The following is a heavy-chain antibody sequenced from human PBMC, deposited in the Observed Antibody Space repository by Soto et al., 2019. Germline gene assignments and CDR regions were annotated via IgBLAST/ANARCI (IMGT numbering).Heavy chain of an antibody. J-gene: IGHJ6*02. CDR3: ARDDYDILTGYTRSPINDYKGMDV. CDR2: ISYDGTNQ. V-gene: IGHV3-30*03. Sequence: PGGSLRLSCAASGFTFSSYGMHWVRQAPGKGLEWVAVISYDGTNQYYADSVKGRFTISRDNSKNTLYLQMNSLRPEDTAVYFCARDDYDILTGYTRSPINDYKGMDVWGQGTTVTVSS. CDR1: GFTFSSYG. D-gene: IGHD3-9*01.